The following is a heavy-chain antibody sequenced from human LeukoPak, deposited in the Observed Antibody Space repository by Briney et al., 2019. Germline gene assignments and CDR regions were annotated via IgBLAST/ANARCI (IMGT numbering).Heavy chain of an antibody. Sequence: SETLSLTCTVSGGSISSGGYYWSWIRQHPGKGLEWIGYIYYSGSTYYNPSLKSRVTISVDTSKNQFSLKLSSVTAADTAVYYCARDGPQLLWFGESINWFDPWGQGTLVTVSS. CDR2: IYYSGST. D-gene: IGHD3-10*01. V-gene: IGHV4-31*03. CDR1: GGSISSGGYY. J-gene: IGHJ5*02. CDR3: ARDGPQLLWFGESINWFDP.